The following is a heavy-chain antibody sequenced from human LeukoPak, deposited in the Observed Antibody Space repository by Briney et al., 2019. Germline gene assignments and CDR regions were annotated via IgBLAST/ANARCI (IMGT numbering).Heavy chain of an antibody. V-gene: IGHV4-4*07. D-gene: IGHD2-15*01. CDR3: ARGRYCSADICSGGDAFDI. Sequence: SETLSLTCIVSGGSTNNYYWSWIRQPAGKGLEWIRRIYTRGSTNYNPSLKSRVTMSVDTSKNQFSLKLSSVTAADTAVYYCARGRYCSADICSGGDAFDIWGQGTMVSVS. J-gene: IGHJ3*02. CDR1: GGSTNNYY. CDR2: IYTRGST.